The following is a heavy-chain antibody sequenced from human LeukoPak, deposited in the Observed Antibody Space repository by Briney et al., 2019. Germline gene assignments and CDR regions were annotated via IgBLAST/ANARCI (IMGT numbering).Heavy chain of an antibody. J-gene: IGHJ6*03. D-gene: IGHD1-26*01. CDR2: ITSSSSYV. CDR1: GFTFSSYA. V-gene: IGHV3-21*04. CDR3: ARDPYNGSYGAYYFYYMDV. Sequence: GGSLRLSCAASGFTFSSYAMSWVRQAPGKGLEWLSSITSSSSYVFYADSVKGRFTISRDNAKNSLYLQINSLRVEDTAVYYCARDPYNGSYGAYYFYYMDVWGKGTTVTVSS.